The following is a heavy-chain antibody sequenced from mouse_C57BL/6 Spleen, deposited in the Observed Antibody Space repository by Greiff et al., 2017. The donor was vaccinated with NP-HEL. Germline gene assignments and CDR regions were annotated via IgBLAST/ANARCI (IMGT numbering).Heavy chain of an antibody. CDR2: IDPSDSYT. D-gene: IGHD6-1*01. CDR3: ARSRASHGANYFDY. J-gene: IGHJ2*01. Sequence: VQLQQPGAELVMPGASVKLSCKASGYTFTSYWMHWVKQRPGQGLEWIGEIDPSDSYTNYNQKFKGKSTLTVDKSSSTAYMQLSSLTSEDSAVYYCARSRASHGANYFDYWGQGTTLTVSS. V-gene: IGHV1-69*01. CDR1: GYTFTSYW.